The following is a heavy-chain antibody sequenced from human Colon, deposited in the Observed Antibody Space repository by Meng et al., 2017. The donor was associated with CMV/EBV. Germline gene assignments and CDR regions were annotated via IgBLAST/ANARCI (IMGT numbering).Heavy chain of an antibody. D-gene: IGHD1-26*01. Sequence: GGSLRLSCAASGFTFNSYWMHWVRQAPGKGLVWVSHISSDGSTTTYADFVKGRFTVSRDNARQSLYLQMNSLRAEDTAVYYCVRDSILEVGLTPAAFDMWGEGTMVTVSS. J-gene: IGHJ3*02. V-gene: IGHV3-74*01. CDR2: ISSDGSTT. CDR3: VRDSILEVGLTPAAFDM. CDR1: GFTFNSYW.